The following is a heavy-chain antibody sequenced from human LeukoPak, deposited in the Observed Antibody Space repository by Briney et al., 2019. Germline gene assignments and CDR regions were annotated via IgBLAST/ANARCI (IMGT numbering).Heavy chain of an antibody. V-gene: IGHV3-48*04. Sequence: GGSLRLSCAASGFTFSSYWMSWVRQAPGKGLEWVSYISSSGSTIYYADSVKGRFTISRDNAKNSLYLQMNSLRAEDTAVYYCARAPPPLDCSSTSCPFDYWGQGTLVAVSS. D-gene: IGHD2-2*01. CDR3: ARAPPPLDCSSTSCPFDY. CDR2: ISSSGSTI. J-gene: IGHJ4*02. CDR1: GFTFSSYW.